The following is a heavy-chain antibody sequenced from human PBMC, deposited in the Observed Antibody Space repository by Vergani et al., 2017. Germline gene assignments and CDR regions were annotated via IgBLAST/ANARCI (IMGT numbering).Heavy chain of an antibody. Sequence: QVQLVQSGAEVKKPGSSVKVSCKASGGTFSSYAISWVRQAPGQGLEWMGGIIPIFGTANYAQKFQGRVTITADESTCTAYMELSSLRSEDTAVYYCARTLRVPVPRKNYYFDYWGQGTLVTVSS. CDR3: ARTLRVPVPRKNYYFDY. J-gene: IGHJ4*02. CDR2: IIPIFGTA. V-gene: IGHV1-69*01. CDR1: GGTFSSYA. D-gene: IGHD3-10*01.